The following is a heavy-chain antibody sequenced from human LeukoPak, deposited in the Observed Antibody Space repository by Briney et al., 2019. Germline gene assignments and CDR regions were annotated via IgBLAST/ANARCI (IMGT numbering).Heavy chain of an antibody. V-gene: IGHV1-69*13. CDR2: IIPIFGTA. Sequence: SVKVSCKASGGTFSSYAISWVRQAPGQGLEWMGGIIPIFGTANYAQKFQGRVTITADESTSTAYMELSSLRSEDTAVYYCARMRDILTGYYSRGLYSGLDYWGQGTLVTVSS. J-gene: IGHJ4*02. CDR3: ARMRDILTGYYSRGLYSGLDY. D-gene: IGHD3-9*01. CDR1: GGTFSSYA.